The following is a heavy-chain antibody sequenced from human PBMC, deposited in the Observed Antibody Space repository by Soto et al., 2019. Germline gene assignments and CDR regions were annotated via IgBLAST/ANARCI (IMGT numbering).Heavy chain of an antibody. V-gene: IGHV4-39*01. CDR3: AGRTSLTSVEIFSGGLSGYNWVDP. J-gene: IGHJ5*01. Sequence: SETLSLTCTVSGGSISSSSYYWAWIRQPPGKGLEWIGSIFYSGSAYYNPSLKSRVTMSVDTPQNQFSLKLSSVTAADTAVYYCAGRTSLTSVEIFSGGLSGYNWVDPWGRGTLVTVSS. CDR1: GGSISSSSYY. D-gene: IGHD3-3*01. CDR2: IFYSGSA.